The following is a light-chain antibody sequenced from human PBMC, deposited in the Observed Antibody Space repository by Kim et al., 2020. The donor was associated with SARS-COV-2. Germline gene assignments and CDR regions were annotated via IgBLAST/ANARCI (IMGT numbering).Light chain of an antibody. J-gene: IGLJ2*01. CDR1: SSNIGNNY. Sequence: GQKVTISCSGSSSNIGNNYVSWYQQLPGTAPKRLIYDNNKRPSGIPDRFSGSKSGTSATLGITGLQTGDEADYYCGTWDSSRSAVVFGGGTQLTVL. CDR2: DNN. V-gene: IGLV1-51*01. CDR3: GTWDSSRSAVV.